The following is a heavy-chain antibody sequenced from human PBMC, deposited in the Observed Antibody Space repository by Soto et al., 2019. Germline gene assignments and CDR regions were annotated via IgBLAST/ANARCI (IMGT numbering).Heavy chain of an antibody. CDR1: GGSISSGGYY. D-gene: IGHD7-27*01. Sequence: TLSLTCTVSGGSISSGGYYWSWIRQHPGKGLDWIGYIYYSGSTYYNPSLKSRVTISVDTSKNQFSLKLSSVTAADTAVYYCARQGPHGANWVRYFDSWGQGTLVTVSS. J-gene: IGHJ4*02. V-gene: IGHV4-31*03. CDR2: IYYSGST. CDR3: ARQGPHGANWVRYFDS.